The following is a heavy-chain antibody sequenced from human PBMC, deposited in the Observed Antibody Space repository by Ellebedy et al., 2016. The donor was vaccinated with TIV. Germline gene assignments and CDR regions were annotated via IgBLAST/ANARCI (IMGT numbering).Heavy chain of an antibody. CDR2: IDPISGSA. CDR3: ARRDGYPTYWYFDL. Sequence: ASVKVSXXAYADRFSNYALSWVRQAPGQGLEWMGGIDPISGSANYAQNFQGRVTITADDSATTSTVYMELSSLKSEDTAMYYCARRDGYPTYWYFDLWGPGTLVTVSS. D-gene: IGHD5-24*01. J-gene: IGHJ2*01. CDR1: ADRFSNYA. V-gene: IGHV1-69*13.